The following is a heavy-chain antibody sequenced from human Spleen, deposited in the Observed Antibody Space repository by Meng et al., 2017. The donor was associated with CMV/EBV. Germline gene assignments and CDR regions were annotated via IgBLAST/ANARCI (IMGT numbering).Heavy chain of an antibody. Sequence: SRGTFDTHTSSWVRQAPGQGLEWMGRIIPLFGATLYAQKFQGRVTITADKDTGTAYVELSSLRPEDTAVYYCARGGTYSDDYYGMDVWGHGTMVTVSS. J-gene: IGHJ6*02. CDR1: RGTFDTHT. D-gene: IGHD3-10*01. CDR2: IIPLFGAT. V-gene: IGHV1-69*08. CDR3: ARGGTYSDDYYGMDV.